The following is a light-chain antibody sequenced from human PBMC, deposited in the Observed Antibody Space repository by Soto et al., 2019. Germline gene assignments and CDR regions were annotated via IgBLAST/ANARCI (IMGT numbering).Light chain of an antibody. Sequence: IVLTQPPATLSLSPGERANLSCRASQFIDRYLAWYRQIPGQAPRLLISDASNRATGIPDRFSGGGSGTDFTLTISSLEPEDFAVYYCQQRSNLPPTFGQGTLLEIK. CDR1: QFIDRY. CDR3: QQRSNLPPT. CDR2: DAS. J-gene: IGKJ5*01. V-gene: IGKV3-11*01.